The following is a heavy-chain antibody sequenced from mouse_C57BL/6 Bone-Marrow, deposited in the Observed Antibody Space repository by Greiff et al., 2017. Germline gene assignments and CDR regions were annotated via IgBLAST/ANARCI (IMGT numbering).Heavy chain of an antibody. CDR2: INPNNGGT. CDR3: ARGLANWDRDYFDY. D-gene: IGHD4-1*01. CDR1: GYTFTDYY. Sequence: EVQLQQSGPELVKPGASVKISCKASGYTFTDYYMNWVKQSHGKSLEWIGDINPNNGGTSYNQKFKGKATLTVDKSSSTAYMELRSLTSEDSAVYYCARGLANWDRDYFDYWGQGTTLTVSS. J-gene: IGHJ2*01. V-gene: IGHV1-26*01.